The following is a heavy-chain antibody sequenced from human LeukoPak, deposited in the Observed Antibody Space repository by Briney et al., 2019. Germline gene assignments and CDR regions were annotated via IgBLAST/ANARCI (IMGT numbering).Heavy chain of an antibody. CDR2: IKRDGSDK. V-gene: IGHV3-7*01. D-gene: IGHD5-24*01. CDR3: AREQKETAMVTRDGFDT. J-gene: IGHJ3*02. CDR1: DFSLSSFW. Sequence: GGSLRLSCAASDFSLSSFWMSWVRQAPGKGLEWVANIKRDGSDKNYVDPVKGRFTISRDNAKNSLYLNMSSLRVEDTAVYYCAREQKETAMVTRDGFDTWGQGTMVTVSS.